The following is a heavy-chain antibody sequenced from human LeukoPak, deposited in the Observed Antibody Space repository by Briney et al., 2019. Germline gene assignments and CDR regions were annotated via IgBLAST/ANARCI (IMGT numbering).Heavy chain of an antibody. CDR1: GGSISSGDYY. CDR2: IYYSGST. J-gene: IGHJ4*02. CDR3: AREDSGSYRFDY. D-gene: IGHD1-26*01. V-gene: IGHV4-30-4*01. Sequence: SETLSLTCAVSGGSISSGDYYWSWIRQPPGKGLEWIGYIYYSGSTYYNPSLKSRVTISVDTSKNQFSLKLSYVTAADTAVYYCAREDSGSYRFDYWGQGTLVTVSS.